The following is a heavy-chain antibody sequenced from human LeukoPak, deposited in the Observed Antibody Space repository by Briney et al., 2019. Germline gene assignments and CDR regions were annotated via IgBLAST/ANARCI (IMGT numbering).Heavy chain of an antibody. J-gene: IGHJ3*02. CDR3: AREVTASSFDI. CDR2: INQDGSQN. V-gene: IGHV3-7*01. D-gene: IGHD2-21*02. Sequence: AGGSLRLSCAASGFNFSDYWMSWVRQAPGRGLEWVGNINQDGSQNSSVDSVKGRFTISRDNAKNSLYLQMNSLGAEDTALYYCAREVTASSFDILGQGTMVTVSS. CDR1: GFNFSDYW.